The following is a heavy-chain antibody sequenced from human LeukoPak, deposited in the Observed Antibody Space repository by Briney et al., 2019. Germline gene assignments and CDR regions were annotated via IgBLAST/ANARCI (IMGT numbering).Heavy chain of an antibody. D-gene: IGHD4-17*01. J-gene: IGHJ6*03. V-gene: IGHV3-30*03. CDR2: ISYDGSNK. Sequence: PGGSLRLSCAASGFTFSSYGMHWVRQAPGKGLEWVAVISYDGSNKYYADSVKGRFTISRDNSKNTLYLQMNSLRAEDTAVYYCARENGDYVVAYMDVWGKGTTVTVSS. CDR3: ARENGDYVVAYMDV. CDR1: GFTFSSYG.